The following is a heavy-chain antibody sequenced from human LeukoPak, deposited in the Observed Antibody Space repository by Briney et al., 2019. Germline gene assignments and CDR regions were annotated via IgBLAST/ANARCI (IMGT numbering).Heavy chain of an antibody. CDR3: ARVPDTSGYFYYFDY. Sequence: SETLSLTCTVSGASISTYYWGWTRQPPEKRPEWIGHISYSGGTNYNPSLKSRVTISMDTSKNQFSLNLSSVTAADTAVYYCARVPDTSGYFYYFDYWGRGTLVTVSS. V-gene: IGHV4-59*01. CDR2: ISYSGGT. J-gene: IGHJ4*02. D-gene: IGHD3-22*01. CDR1: GASISTYY.